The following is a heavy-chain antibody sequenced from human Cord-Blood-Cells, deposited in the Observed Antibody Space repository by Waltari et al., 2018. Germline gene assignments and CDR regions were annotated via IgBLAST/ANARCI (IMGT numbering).Heavy chain of an antibody. CDR1: GYTFTSSG. D-gene: IGHD3-10*01. J-gene: IGHJ4*02. CDR3: ARAGVMVRGVITPFDY. Sequence: QVPLVQSGAEVKKPGASVTVSCKDSGYTFTSSGISWVRQAPGQGLEWMGWISAYNGNTNYAQKLQGRVTMTTVTSTSTAYMELRSLRSDDTAVYYCARAGVMVRGVITPFDYWGQGTLVTVSS. V-gene: IGHV1-18*04. CDR2: ISAYNGNT.